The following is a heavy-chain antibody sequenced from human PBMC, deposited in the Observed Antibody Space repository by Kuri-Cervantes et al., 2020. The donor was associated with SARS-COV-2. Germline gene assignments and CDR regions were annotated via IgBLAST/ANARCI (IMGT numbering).Heavy chain of an antibody. CDR2: ISGSGGST. CDR3: AKKGVGSSTSTVYYYYYMDV. Sequence: GGSLRLSCAASGFTFSSYWMSWVRQAPGKGLEWVSAISGSGGSTYYADSVKGRFTISRDNSKNTLYLQMNSLRAEDTAVYYCAKKGVGSSTSTVYYYYYMDVWGKGTTVTVSS. D-gene: IGHD2-2*01. V-gene: IGHV3-23*01. J-gene: IGHJ6*03. CDR1: GFTFSSYW.